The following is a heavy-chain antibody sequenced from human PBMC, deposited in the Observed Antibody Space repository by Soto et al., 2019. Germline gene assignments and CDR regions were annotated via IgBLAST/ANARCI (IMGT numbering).Heavy chain of an antibody. V-gene: IGHV3-23*01. J-gene: IGHJ6*02. CDR1: GFTFSSYA. CDR3: ARHGRPPSVDYYYYYGMHV. Sequence: GGSLRLSCVGSGFTFSSYAMSWVRQAPGKGLEWVSAISGSGDSTYYADSVKGRFTISRDNSKNSLYLQMNSLRAEDTAVYYCARHGRPPSVDYYYYYGMHVWGQGTTVTVSS. CDR2: ISGSGDST.